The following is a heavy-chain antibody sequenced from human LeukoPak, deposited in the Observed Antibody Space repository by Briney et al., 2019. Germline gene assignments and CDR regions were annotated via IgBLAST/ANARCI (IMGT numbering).Heavy chain of an antibody. Sequence: GRSLRLSCAASGFTFSSYGMHWVRQAPGKGLEWVAVISYDGSNKYYADSVKGRFTISRDNSKNTLYLQMSSLRAEDTAVYYCAKGQISFDDAFDIWGQGTMVTVSS. V-gene: IGHV3-30*18. CDR3: AKGQISFDDAFDI. J-gene: IGHJ3*02. D-gene: IGHD3-9*01. CDR1: GFTFSSYG. CDR2: ISYDGSNK.